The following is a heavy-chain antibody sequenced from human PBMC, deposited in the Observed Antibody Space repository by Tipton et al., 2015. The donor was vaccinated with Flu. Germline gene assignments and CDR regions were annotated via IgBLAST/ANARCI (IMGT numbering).Heavy chain of an antibody. CDR2: IYPGASDA. CDR3: VRPALVSDYDPGAHFDY. D-gene: IGHD5-12*01. CDR1: GYSFTSNW. J-gene: IGHJ4*02. V-gene: IGHV5-51*01. Sequence: VQLVQSGAEVKKAGDFLKISCKGSGYSFTSNWIGWVRQMPGKGLEWMGIIYPGASDARYSPSFQGHVTISADTSISTAYLQWSSLEASDTAMYYCVRPALVSDYDPGAHFDYWGQGTLVTVSS.